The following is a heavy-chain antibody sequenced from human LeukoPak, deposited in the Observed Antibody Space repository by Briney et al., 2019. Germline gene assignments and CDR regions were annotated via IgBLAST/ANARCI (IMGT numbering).Heavy chain of an antibody. Sequence: GGSLRLSCAASGFTFDNYPMHWVRQVPGRGLEWVSGINENSATIAYADSFEGRFTISRDNAKNSLYLQMNSLRTEDTAFYYCARRPQTTSSRGPFDSWGQGTLVTVSS. V-gene: IGHV3-9*01. CDR3: ARRPQTTSSRGPFDS. CDR1: GFTFDNYP. CDR2: INENSATI. D-gene: IGHD1-14*01. J-gene: IGHJ4*02.